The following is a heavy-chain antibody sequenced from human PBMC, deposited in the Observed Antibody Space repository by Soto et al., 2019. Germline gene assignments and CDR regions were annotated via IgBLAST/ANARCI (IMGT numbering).Heavy chain of an antibody. Sequence: NPSETLSLTCTVSGGSISSYYWSWIRQPPGKGLEWIGYIYYRGSTNYNPSLKSRVTISVDTSKNQFSLKLSSVTAADTAVYYCARRGEGFGDSGDYYYYYMDVWGKGTTVTVSS. CDR2: IYYRGST. D-gene: IGHD3-10*01. V-gene: IGHV4-59*08. CDR1: GGSISSYY. J-gene: IGHJ6*03. CDR3: ARRGEGFGDSGDYYYYYMDV.